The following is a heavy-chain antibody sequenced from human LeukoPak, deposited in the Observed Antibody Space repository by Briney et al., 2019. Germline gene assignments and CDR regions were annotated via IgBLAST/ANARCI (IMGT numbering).Heavy chain of an antibody. CDR3: AVSSSSSGAGGI. V-gene: IGHV3-7*01. D-gene: IGHD6-6*01. CDR1: GFTFSSYE. J-gene: IGHJ4*02. CDR2: INQDGSEK. Sequence: GGSLRLSCAASGFTFSSYEMNWVRQAPGKGLEWVANINQDGSEKYYVDSVRGRFTISRDNAKNSLYLQMNSLRVEDTALYYCAVSSSSSGAGGIWGQGTLVTVSS.